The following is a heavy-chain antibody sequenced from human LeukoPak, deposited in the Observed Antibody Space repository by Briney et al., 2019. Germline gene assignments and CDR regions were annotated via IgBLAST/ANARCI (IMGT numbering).Heavy chain of an antibody. CDR1: GFTFSSYW. V-gene: IGHV3-74*01. CDR2: INSDGSST. D-gene: IGHD1-26*01. Sequence: GGSLRLSCAASGFTFSSYWMHWVRQAPGKGLVWVSRINSDGSSTSYADPVKGRFTISRDNAKNTLYLQMNSLRAEDTAVYYCARSGSYNNCFDYWGQGTLVTVSS. J-gene: IGHJ4*02. CDR3: ARSGSYNNCFDY.